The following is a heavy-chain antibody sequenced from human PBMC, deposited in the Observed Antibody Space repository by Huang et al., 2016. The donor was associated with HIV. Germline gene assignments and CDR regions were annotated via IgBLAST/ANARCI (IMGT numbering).Heavy chain of an antibody. CDR3: ARLPGSITMIRGVITDPY. V-gene: IGHV4-39*01. Sequence: QLQLQESGPGLVKPSETLSLTCTVSGGSIRSDNYYWGWIRQPPGKGLEGVGGRYYSGSTYDNPSLKSRVTITVDTSKNQFSLKMRSVTAADTAVYYCARLPGSITMIRGVITDPYWGQGTLVTVSS. D-gene: IGHD3-10*01. J-gene: IGHJ4*02. CDR1: GGSIRSDNYY. CDR2: RYYSGST.